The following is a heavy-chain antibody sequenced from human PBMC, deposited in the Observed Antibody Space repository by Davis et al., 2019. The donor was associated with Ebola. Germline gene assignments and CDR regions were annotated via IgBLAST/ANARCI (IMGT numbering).Heavy chain of an antibody. V-gene: IGHV3-21*06. J-gene: IGHJ4*02. CDR2: LGTSADT. CDR3: ARDYVDGYKSGNFDY. D-gene: IGHD5-24*01. CDR1: GFTFRSYG. Sequence: GESLKISCAASGFTFRSYGMHWVRQAPGKGLEWVSTLGTSADTYYADSVKGRFTTSRDNAKNSMYLQMNSLRDEDTAVYYCARDYVDGYKSGNFDYWGQGTLVTVSS.